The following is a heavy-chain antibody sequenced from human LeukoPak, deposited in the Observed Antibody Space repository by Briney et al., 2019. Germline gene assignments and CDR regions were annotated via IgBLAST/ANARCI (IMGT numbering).Heavy chain of an antibody. D-gene: IGHD7-27*01. J-gene: IGHJ4*02. CDR2: ISGSGDST. V-gene: IGHV3-23*01. CDR1: GFTFSSYA. Sequence: GGSLRLSCAASGFTFSSYAMSWVRQAPGKGLEWVSAISGSGDSTYYADSVKGQFTISRDNSKNTLYLQMNSLRAEDTAVYYCAKDPGHYFDYWGQGTLVTVSS. CDR3: AKDPGHYFDY.